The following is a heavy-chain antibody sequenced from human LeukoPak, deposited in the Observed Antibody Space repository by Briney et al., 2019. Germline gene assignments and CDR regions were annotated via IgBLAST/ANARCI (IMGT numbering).Heavy chain of an antibody. J-gene: IGHJ4*01. Sequence: GGSLRLSCAASGFTFSSYEMNWVRQAPGRGLEWVSYILNSGTTTYYADSVKGRFTISRDNAKNSLYLQMNSLRAEDTGVYYCERDPPDYWGHGILVTVSS. V-gene: IGHV3-48*03. CDR3: ERDPPDY. CDR1: GFTFSSYE. CDR2: ILNSGTTT.